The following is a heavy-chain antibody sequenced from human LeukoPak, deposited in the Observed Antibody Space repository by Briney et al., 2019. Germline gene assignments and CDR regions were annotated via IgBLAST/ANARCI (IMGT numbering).Heavy chain of an antibody. J-gene: IGHJ3*02. CDR3: AKDLGGITIFGVVIPRDAFDI. V-gene: IGHV3-23*01. D-gene: IGHD3-3*01. CDR1: GFTFSSYA. Sequence: GGSLRLSCAASGFTFSSYAMSWVRQAPGKGLEWVSAISGSGGSTYYADSVKGRFTISRDNSKNTLYLQMNSLRAEDTAVYYCAKDLGGITIFGVVIPRDAFDIWGQGTMVTVSS. CDR2: ISGSGGST.